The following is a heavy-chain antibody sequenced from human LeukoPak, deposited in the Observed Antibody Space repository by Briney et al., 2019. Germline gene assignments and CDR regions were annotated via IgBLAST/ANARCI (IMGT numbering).Heavy chain of an antibody. CDR2: IYYSGST. CDR1: GGSISSRSYY. D-gene: IGHD1-26*01. J-gene: IGHJ4*02. Sequence: SQTLSLTCTVSGGSISSRSYYWGWIRQPPGKGLGRIASIYYSGSTYYNPSLKSRVTISIDTPKNQFSVKLSSVTAADAAVYYCARLVGAATDPFDYWGQGTLVTVSS. V-gene: IGHV4-39*01. CDR3: ARLVGAATDPFDY.